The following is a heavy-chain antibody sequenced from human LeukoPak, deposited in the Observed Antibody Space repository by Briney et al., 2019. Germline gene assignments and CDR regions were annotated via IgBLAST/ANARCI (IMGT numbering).Heavy chain of an antibody. V-gene: IGHV3-48*01. D-gene: IGHD2-15*01. J-gene: IGHJ4*02. CDR1: GFTFSGYS. CDR3: AKDLGYEGGLSAFDY. Sequence: GGSLRLSCAASGFTFSGYSMNWVRQAPGRGLGWVSYISSSGGTIYYADSVKGRFTISRDKSKNTLYLQMNSLRAEDTAVYYCAKDLGYEGGLSAFDYWGQGTLVTVSS. CDR2: ISSSGGTI.